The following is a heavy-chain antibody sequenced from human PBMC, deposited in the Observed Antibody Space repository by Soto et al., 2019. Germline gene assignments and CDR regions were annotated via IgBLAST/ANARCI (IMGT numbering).Heavy chain of an antibody. CDR1: GYTFTSYD. V-gene: IGHV1-8*01. CDR2: MNPNSGNT. J-gene: IGHJ4*02. Sequence: QVQLVKSGAEVKKPGAAVKVSCKASGYTFTSYDINWVLQATGQVLEWMGWMNPNSGNTGYAQKFQGRVTMTRNTSIRTAYMELSSLRSEDTAVYYCARESSSGWYVDYWGQGTLVPVSS. D-gene: IGHD6-19*01. CDR3: ARESSSGWYVDY.